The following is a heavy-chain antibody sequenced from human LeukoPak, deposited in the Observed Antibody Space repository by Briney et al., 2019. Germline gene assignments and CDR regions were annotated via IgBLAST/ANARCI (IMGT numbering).Heavy chain of an antibody. Sequence: SQTLSLTCTVSGGSISSGDYYWSWIRQPPGKGLEWIGYIYYSGSTYYNPSLKSRVTISVDTSKNQFSLKLSSVTAADTAVYYCARDRGGYGWFDPWGQGTLVTVSS. CDR3: ARDRGGYGWFDP. CDR2: IYYSGST. D-gene: IGHD1-26*01. CDR1: GGSISSGDYY. V-gene: IGHV4-30-4*01. J-gene: IGHJ5*02.